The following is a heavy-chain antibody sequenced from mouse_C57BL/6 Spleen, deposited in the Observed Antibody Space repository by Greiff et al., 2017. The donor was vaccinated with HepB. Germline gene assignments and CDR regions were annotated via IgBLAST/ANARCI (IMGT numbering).Heavy chain of an antibody. Sequence: QVQLQQPGAELVKPGASVKMSCKASGYTFTSYWITWVKQRPGQGLEWIGDIYPGSGSTNYNEKFKSKATLTVDTSSSTAYMQRSSLTSEDSAVYCCASDYYGSSYSDWGQGTTLTVSS. D-gene: IGHD1-1*01. CDR2: IYPGSGST. CDR3: ASDYYGSSYSD. V-gene: IGHV1-55*01. CDR1: GYTFTSYW. J-gene: IGHJ2*01.